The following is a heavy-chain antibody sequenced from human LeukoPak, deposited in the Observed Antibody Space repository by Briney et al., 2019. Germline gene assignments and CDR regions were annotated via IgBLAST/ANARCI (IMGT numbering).Heavy chain of an antibody. CDR1: GFTFSSYS. V-gene: IGHV3-21*01. CDR3: ARVGAPSITMARGVTISHAFDI. J-gene: IGHJ3*02. D-gene: IGHD3-10*01. Sequence: PGGSLRLSCAASGFTFSSYSMNWVRQAPGKGLEWVSSISSSSSYIYYADSVKGRFTISRDNAKNSLYLQMNSLRAEDTAVYYCARVGAPSITMARGVTISHAFDIWGQGTMVTVSS. CDR2: ISSSSSYI.